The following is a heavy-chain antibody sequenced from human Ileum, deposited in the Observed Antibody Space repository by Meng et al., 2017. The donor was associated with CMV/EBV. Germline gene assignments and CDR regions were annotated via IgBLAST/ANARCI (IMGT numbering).Heavy chain of an antibody. J-gene: IGHJ5*01. CDR3: ATSAMTTVTVEGSGFDP. CDR1: GYTLTELS. CDR2: FDPEDGET. D-gene: IGHD4-11*01. Sequence: ASVKVSCKVSGYTLTELSMHWVRQAPGKGLEWMGGFDPEDGETIYAQKFQGRVTMTEDTSTDTAYMELSSLRSEDTAVYYCATSAMTTVTVEGSGFDPWGQGTLVTGSS. V-gene: IGHV1-24*01.